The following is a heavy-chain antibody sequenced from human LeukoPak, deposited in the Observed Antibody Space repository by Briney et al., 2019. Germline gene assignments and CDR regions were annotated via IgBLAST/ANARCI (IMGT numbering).Heavy chain of an antibody. CDR3: AKAKLGTYYKGDYYFDY. V-gene: IGHV3-30*18. CDR2: ISYEGSTK. Sequence: PGGSLRLSCAASGFTFSDYGMHWVRQAPGKGLEWVAVISYEGSTKYYADSVKGRFTISRDNSKNTLYLQMNSLRTEDTAVYYCAKAKLGTYYKGDYYFDYWGQGTLVTVSS. J-gene: IGHJ4*02. D-gene: IGHD3-10*01. CDR1: GFTFSDYG.